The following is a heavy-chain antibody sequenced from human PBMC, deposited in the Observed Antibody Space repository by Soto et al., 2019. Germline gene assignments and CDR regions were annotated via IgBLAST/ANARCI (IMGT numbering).Heavy chain of an antibody. CDR3: ARASWYWDA. Sequence: GGYLRLSCGVSGFTFTNFWMHWVRQVPGKGQVWGSRIATSGTSTSYADSVKGRFTISRDNAKSTVTLQMNSLRAEYTGVNDCARASWYWDAWCQGSLITSPQ. D-gene: IGHD6-13*01. V-gene: IGHV3-74*01. CDR2: IATSGTST. J-gene: IGHJ5*02. CDR1: GFTFTNFW.